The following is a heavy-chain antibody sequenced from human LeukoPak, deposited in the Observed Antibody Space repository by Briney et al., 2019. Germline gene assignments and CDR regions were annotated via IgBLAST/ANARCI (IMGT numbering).Heavy chain of an antibody. CDR2: IYHSGST. V-gene: IGHV4-31*03. J-gene: IGHJ4*02. Sequence: PSQTLSLTCTVSGGSIRSDGYYWSWIRQHPGKGLEWIGYIYHSGSTYYNPSLKSRVTISVDTSKNQFSLKLSSVTAADTAVYYCARTHYYESSGYYGFEYWGQGTLVTVSS. CDR3: ARTHYYESSGYYGFEY. D-gene: IGHD3-22*01. CDR1: GGSIRSDGYY.